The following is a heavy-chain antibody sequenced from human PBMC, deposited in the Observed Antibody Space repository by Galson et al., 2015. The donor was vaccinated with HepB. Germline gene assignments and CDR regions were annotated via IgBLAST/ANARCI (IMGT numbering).Heavy chain of an antibody. D-gene: IGHD5-12*01. J-gene: IGHJ4*02. Sequence: CAISGDSVSGSSVTWNWIRQSPSRGLEWLGRTYYRSKWYNEYAVSVKGRITINPDTSKNQFSLQLSSVTAADTAVYYCARGRTDIVATIFDYWGQGTLVTISS. CDR1: GDSVSGSSVT. CDR2: TYYRSKWYN. CDR3: ARGRTDIVATIFDY. V-gene: IGHV6-1*01.